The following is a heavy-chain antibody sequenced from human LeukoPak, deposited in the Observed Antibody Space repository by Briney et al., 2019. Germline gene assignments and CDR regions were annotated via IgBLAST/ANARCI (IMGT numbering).Heavy chain of an antibody. J-gene: IGHJ4*02. V-gene: IGHV3-30*03. D-gene: IGHD6-6*01. CDR1: GFTFSSFD. CDR2: ISHDGKRT. CDR3: ARDELGTDY. Sequence: GGSLRLSCAASGFTFSSFDMHWVRQAPGKGLEWVALISHDGKRTYYADSVRGRIAISRDNPKNTLYLQMNSLRAEDTAVYYCARDELGTDYWGQGTLVTVSS.